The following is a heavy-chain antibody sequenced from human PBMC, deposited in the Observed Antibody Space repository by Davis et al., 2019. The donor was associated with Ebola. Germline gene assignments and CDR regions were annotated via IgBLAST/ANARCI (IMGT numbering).Heavy chain of an antibody. J-gene: IGHJ6*02. Sequence: SETLSLTCTVSGGSISSGGYYWSWIRQHPGKGLEWIGYIYYSGSTYYNPSLKSRVTISVDTSKNQFSLKLSSVTAADTAVYYCAREGGGVTTLYYYGMDVWGQGTTVTVSS. CDR1: GGSISSGGYY. D-gene: IGHD4-17*01. CDR2: IYYSGST. V-gene: IGHV4-31*03. CDR3: AREGGGVTTLYYYGMDV.